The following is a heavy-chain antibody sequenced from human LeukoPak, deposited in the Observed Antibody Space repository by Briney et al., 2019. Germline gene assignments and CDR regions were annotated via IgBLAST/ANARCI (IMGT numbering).Heavy chain of an antibody. V-gene: IGHV3-30-3*01. Sequence: PGGSLRLSCAASGFTFSNYTIHWVRQAPGKGLEWVALISFDGSNEYYADSVKGRFTISRDNSKNTLYLQMNSLRAEDTAVYYCARPIKGFGELFYYFDYWGQGTLVTVSS. CDR1: GFTFSNYT. J-gene: IGHJ4*02. CDR2: ISFDGSNE. CDR3: ARPIKGFGELFYYFDY. D-gene: IGHD3-10*01.